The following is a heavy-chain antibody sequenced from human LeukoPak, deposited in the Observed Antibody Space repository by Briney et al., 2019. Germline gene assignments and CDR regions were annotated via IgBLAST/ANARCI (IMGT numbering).Heavy chain of an antibody. Sequence: GASVKVSCKTSGYLFTRKSISWVRQAPGQGLEWMGWISTYNGNTRYAQRFQGRVTMTTDTATNTVYMDMRSLRPDDTAVYYCARGGEPYFDWSLPSFYYMDVWGKGTPVIVSS. J-gene: IGHJ6*03. CDR3: ARGGEPYFDWSLPSFYYMDV. CDR1: GYLFTRKS. V-gene: IGHV1-18*01. D-gene: IGHD3-9*01. CDR2: ISTYNGNT.